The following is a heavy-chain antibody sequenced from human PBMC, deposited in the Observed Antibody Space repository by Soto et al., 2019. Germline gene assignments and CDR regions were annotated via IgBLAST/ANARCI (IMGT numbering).Heavy chain of an antibody. Sequence: SVKVSCKASGGTFSSYGISWVRQAPGQGLEWMGRIIPILGIANYAQKFQGRVTITADKSTSTAYMELSSLRSEDTAVYYCASRVTMVRGLNYYYYGMDVWGQGTTVTVSS. CDR2: IIPILGIA. CDR1: GGTFSSYG. D-gene: IGHD3-10*01. V-gene: IGHV1-69*04. CDR3: ASRVTMVRGLNYYYYGMDV. J-gene: IGHJ6*02.